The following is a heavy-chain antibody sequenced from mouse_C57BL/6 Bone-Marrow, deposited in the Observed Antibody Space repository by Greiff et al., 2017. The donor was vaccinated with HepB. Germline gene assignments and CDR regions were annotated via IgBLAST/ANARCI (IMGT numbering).Heavy chain of an antibody. J-gene: IGHJ2*01. Sequence: EVMLVESGGDLVKPGGSLKLSCAASGFTFSSYGMSWVRQTPDKRLEWVATISSGGSYTYYPDSVKGRFTISRDNAKNTQYLQMSSLKSEDTAMYYCARHRPLITTCLDYWGQGTTLTVSS. CDR2: ISSGGSYT. CDR1: GFTFSSYG. V-gene: IGHV5-6*02. CDR3: ARHRPLITTCLDY. D-gene: IGHD1-1*01.